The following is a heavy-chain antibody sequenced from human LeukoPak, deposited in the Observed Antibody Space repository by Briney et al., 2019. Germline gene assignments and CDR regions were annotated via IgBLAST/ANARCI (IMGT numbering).Heavy chain of an antibody. CDR2: ISGSGGST. CDR3: AKDGSNSYGSGMGSPEYFDT. Sequence: GVSLRLSSAASRFTFSSYAMSWVGQAPGKGLEWVSAISGSGGSTYYADSVKGRFTISSDNSKNTLYLQMNSLRAEDTAVYYCAKDGSNSYGSGMGSPEYFDTWGQGPMDSVSS. V-gene: IGHV3-23*01. D-gene: IGHD3-10*01. J-gene: IGHJ3*02. CDR1: RFTFSSYA.